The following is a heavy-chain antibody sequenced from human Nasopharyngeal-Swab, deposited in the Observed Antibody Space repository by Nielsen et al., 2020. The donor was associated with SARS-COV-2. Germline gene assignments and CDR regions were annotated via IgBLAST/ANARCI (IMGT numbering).Heavy chain of an antibody. V-gene: IGHV4-34*01. D-gene: IGHD2-15*01. CDR1: GGSISSYY. J-gene: IGHJ4*02. CDR3: ARWWTKGYYFDY. CDR2: INHSGNT. Sequence: SETLSLTCTVSGGSISSYYWSWIRQPPGKGLEWIGEINHSGNTNYNPSLKSRVTISVDTSKNQFSLKLSSVTAADTAVYYCARWWTKGYYFDYWGQGILVTVPS.